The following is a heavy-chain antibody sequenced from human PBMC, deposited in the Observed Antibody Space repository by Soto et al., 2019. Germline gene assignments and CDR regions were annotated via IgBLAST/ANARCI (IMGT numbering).Heavy chain of an antibody. Sequence: SETLSLTCAVYGGSFRGYYWSWIRQPPGKGLEWIGEINHSGSTNYNPSLKSRVTISVDTSKNQFSLKLNSVTAADTAVYYCASQITMVRGVSYYYGMDVWGQGTTVT. CDR1: GGSFRGYY. D-gene: IGHD3-10*01. CDR2: INHSGST. J-gene: IGHJ6*02. CDR3: ASQITMVRGVSYYYGMDV. V-gene: IGHV4-34*01.